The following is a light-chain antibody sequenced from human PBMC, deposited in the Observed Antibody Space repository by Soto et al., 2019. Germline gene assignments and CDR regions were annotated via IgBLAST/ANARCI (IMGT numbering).Light chain of an antibody. V-gene: IGKV3-20*01. J-gene: IGKJ1*01. CDR1: QSVSSSY. CDR3: QQYGISPLT. CDR2: GVS. Sequence: EILLTQSPATLSLSPGERATLSCRASQSVSSSYLAWYQQKPGQAPRLLIYGVSSRATGIPDRFSGSGSGTDFTLTISRLEPEDFAVYYCQQYGISPLTFGQGTKVDIK.